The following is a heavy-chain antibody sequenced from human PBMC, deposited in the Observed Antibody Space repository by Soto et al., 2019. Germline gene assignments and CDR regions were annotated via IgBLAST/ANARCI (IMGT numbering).Heavy chain of an antibody. V-gene: IGHV4-31*03. D-gene: IGHD3-22*01. CDR1: GGSISSGNNY. J-gene: IGHJ5*02. CDR3: ARTSYDSSGTAADP. CDR2: IYYSGST. Sequence: SETLSLTCTVSGGSISSGNNYWSWIRQRPGKGLEWIGYIYYSGSTYYNPSLKSRVTISVDTSKNQFSLKLSSVTAADTAVYYCARTSYDSSGTAADPWGQGTLVTVSS.